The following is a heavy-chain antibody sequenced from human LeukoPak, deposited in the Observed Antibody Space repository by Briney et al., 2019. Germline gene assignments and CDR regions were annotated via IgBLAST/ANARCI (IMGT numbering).Heavy chain of an antibody. J-gene: IGHJ4*02. CDR3: AILPTV. D-gene: IGHD1-14*01. CDR2: IYNSVN. CDR1: GASISGYY. Sequence: PSETLSLTCTVSGASISGYYWSWIRQPPGKGLEWIGYIYNSVNDYNPSLKSRVIISSDPSKNQFFLRLSSMTAADTAVYYCAILPTVWGQGTLVTVSS. V-gene: IGHV4-59*01.